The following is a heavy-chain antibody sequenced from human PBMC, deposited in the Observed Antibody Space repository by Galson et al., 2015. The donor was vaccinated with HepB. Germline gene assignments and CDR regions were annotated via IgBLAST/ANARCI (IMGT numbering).Heavy chain of an antibody. CDR2: INPNSGGT. CDR1: GYTFTGYY. J-gene: IGHJ3*02. D-gene: IGHD2-15*01. Sequence: SVKVSCKASGYTFTGYYMHWVRQAPGQGLEWMGRINPNSGGTNYAQKFQGRVTMTRDTSISTAYMELSRLRSDDTAVYYCARVEIGYCSGGSCDIWGQGTMVTVSS. V-gene: IGHV1-2*06. CDR3: ARVEIGYCSGGSCDI.